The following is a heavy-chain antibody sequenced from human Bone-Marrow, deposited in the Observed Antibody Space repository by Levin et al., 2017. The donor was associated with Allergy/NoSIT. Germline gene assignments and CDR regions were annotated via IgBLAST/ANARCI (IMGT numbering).Heavy chain of an antibody. D-gene: IGHD3-16*01. CDR3: ARVGWGVQVLGGMDV. CDR1: GYIFLNFG. J-gene: IGHJ6*02. Sequence: ASVKVSCKASGYIFLNFGVTWVRQAPGQGLEWMGWIGAYNGNADYAQKFRGRVIMTTDTSTNTAYLELRSLTHDDSAVYYCARVGWGVQVLGGMDVWGQGTTVTVSS. V-gene: IGHV1-18*01. CDR2: IGAYNGNA.